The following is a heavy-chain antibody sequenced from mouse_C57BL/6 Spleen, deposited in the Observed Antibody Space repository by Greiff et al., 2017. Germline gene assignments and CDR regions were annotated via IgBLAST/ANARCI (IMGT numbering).Heavy chain of an antibody. J-gene: IGHJ2*01. CDR2: INPNNGGT. CDR1: GYTFTDYY. Sequence: EVQLQQSGPELVKPGASVKISCKASGYTFTDYYMNWVKQSHGKSLEWIGDINPNNGGTSYNQKFKGKATLTVDTSSSTAYMELRSLTSEDSAVXYCSRSTMVRGDYWGQGTTLTVSS. D-gene: IGHD2-2*01. CDR3: SRSTMVRGDY. V-gene: IGHV1-26*01.